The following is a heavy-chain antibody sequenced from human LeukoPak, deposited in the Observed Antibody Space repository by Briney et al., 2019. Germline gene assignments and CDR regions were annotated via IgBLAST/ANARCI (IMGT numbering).Heavy chain of an antibody. J-gene: IGHJ4*02. CDR2: ISGSGSVT. D-gene: IGHD1-26*01. Sequence: GGSLRLSCAASGFTFSSYWMSWVRQAPGKGLEWVSTISGSGSVTWYADSVKGRFTISRDNSKNTLYLQMNSLRAEDTAVYYCAKDRAIEDWGQGTLVTVSS. V-gene: IGHV3-23*01. CDR1: GFTFSSYW. CDR3: AKDRAIED.